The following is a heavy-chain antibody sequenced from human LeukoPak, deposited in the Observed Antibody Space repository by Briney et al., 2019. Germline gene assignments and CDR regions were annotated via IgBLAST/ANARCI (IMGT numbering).Heavy chain of an antibody. CDR2: INTGNGNT. CDR3: ARDACSSRICSAGGNWFDP. CDR1: GYTFTGFT. J-gene: IGHJ5*02. D-gene: IGHD2-2*01. Sequence: ASVKVSCKASGYTFTGFTIHWVRQAPGQRLEWMGWINTGNGNTKYSQKFQGRVTITRDTTASTAYMELSSLRSEDTAIYYCARDACSSRICSAGGNWFDPWGQGTLVTVSS. V-gene: IGHV1-3*04.